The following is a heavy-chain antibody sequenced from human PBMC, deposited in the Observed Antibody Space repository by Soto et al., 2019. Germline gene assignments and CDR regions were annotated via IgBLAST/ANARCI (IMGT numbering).Heavy chain of an antibody. CDR2: IYYSGST. CDR3: ARDSRLGDYYGSGSRPRIYGMDV. CDR1: GGSISSGGYY. J-gene: IGHJ6*02. V-gene: IGHV4-31*03. Sequence: QVQLQESGPGLVKPSQTLSLTCTVSGGSISSGGYYWSWIRQHPGKGLEWIGYIYYSGSTYYNPSLKSRVTISVDTSKNQFSLKLSSVTAADTAVYYCARDSRLGDYYGSGSRPRIYGMDVWGQGTTVTVSS. D-gene: IGHD3-10*01.